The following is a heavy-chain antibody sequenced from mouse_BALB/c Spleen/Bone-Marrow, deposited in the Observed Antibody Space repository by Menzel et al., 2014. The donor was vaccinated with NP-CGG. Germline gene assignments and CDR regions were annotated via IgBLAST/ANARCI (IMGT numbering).Heavy chain of an antibody. CDR1: GFTFSSFG. V-gene: IGHV5-17*02. CDR2: ISSGSSTI. CDR3: ARSSYGYDRQAYFFDY. D-gene: IGHD2-2*01. J-gene: IGHJ2*01. Sequence: VQLKESGGGLVQPGGSRKLSCAASGFTFSSFGMHWVHQAPEKGLEWVAYISSGSSTIYYADTVKGRFTISRDNPKNTLFLQMTSLRSEDTAMYYCARSSYGYDRQAYFFDYWGQGTTLTVSS.